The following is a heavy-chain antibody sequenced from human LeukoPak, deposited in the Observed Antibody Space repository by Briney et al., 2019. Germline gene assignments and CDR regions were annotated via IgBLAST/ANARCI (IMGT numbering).Heavy chain of an antibody. J-gene: IGHJ3*02. CDR2: INSDGSST. D-gene: IGHD3-22*01. V-gene: IGHV3-74*01. CDR1: GFTFSSYW. CDR3: ASILRTYYYDSGAGAFDI. Sequence: PGGSLRLSCAASGFTFSSYWMHWVRQAPGKGLVWVSRINSDGSSTSYADSVKGRFTISRDNAKNTLYLQMNSLRAEDTAVYYCASILRTYYYDSGAGAFDIWGQGTMVTVSS.